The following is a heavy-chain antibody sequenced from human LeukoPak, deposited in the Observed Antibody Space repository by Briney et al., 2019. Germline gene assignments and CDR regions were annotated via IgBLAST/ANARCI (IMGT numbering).Heavy chain of an antibody. J-gene: IGHJ4*02. D-gene: IGHD4-17*01. CDR1: GFTVSSNY. Sequence: GGSLRLSCAASGFTVSSNYMSWVRQAPGKGLEWVAFIRYDGSNKYYADSVKGRFTISRDNSKNTLYLQMNSLRAEDTAVYYCAKPTESGWGQGTLVTVSS. V-gene: IGHV3-30*02. CDR3: AKPTESG. CDR2: IRYDGSNK.